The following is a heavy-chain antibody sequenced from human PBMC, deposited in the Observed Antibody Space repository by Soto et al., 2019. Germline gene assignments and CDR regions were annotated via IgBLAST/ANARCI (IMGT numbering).Heavy chain of an antibody. CDR3: ARCWRPGYYYYYMDV. V-gene: IGHV3-74*01. D-gene: IGHD6-13*01. CDR1: GFTFSSYW. CDR2: INSDGSST. J-gene: IGHJ6*03. Sequence: GGSLRLSCAASGFTFSSYWMHWVRQAPGKGLVWVSRINSDGSSTSYADSVKGRFTISRDNAKNTLYLQMNSLRAEDTAVYYCARCWRPGYYYYYMDVWGKGTTVTVSS.